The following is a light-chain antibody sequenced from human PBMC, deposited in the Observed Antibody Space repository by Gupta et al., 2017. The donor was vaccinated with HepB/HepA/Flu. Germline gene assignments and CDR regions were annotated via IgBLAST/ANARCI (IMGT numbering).Light chain of an antibody. Sequence: DIQMTESRSTLSASVGDRVSITCRASQSINNWLSWYQQKPGKATKLLIYKASSLESGVPSRFSGSGSGTVFTLTISSLQPDDFATYYCQQYNGYSSFGQGTKLEIK. CDR2: KAS. CDR3: QQYNGYSS. V-gene: IGKV1-5*03. J-gene: IGKJ2*01. CDR1: QSINNW.